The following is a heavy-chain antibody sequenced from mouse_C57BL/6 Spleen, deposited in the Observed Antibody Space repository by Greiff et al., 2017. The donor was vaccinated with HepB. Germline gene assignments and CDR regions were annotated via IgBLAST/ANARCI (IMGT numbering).Heavy chain of an antibody. J-gene: IGHJ2*01. D-gene: IGHD3-2*02. V-gene: IGHV1-81*01. CDR2: IYPRSGNT. CDR3: ARERGSSGYLFDY. CDR1: GYTFTSYG. Sequence: VKLMESGAELARPGASVKLSCKASGYTFTSYGISWVKQRTGQGLEWIGEIYPRSGNTYYNEKFKGKATLTADKSSSTAYMELRSLTSEDSAVYFCARERGSSGYLFDYWGQGTTLTVSS.